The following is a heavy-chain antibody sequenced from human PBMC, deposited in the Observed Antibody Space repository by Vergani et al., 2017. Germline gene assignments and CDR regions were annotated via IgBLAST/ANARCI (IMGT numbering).Heavy chain of an antibody. Sequence: QVQLQESGPGLVKPSGTLSLTCAVSGGSISSSNWWSWVRKPPGKGLEWIGEIYYSGSTNYNPSLKSRVTISVDTSKNQFSLKLSSVTAADTAVYYCARDHSSGWVDYWGQGTLVTVSS. CDR3: ARDHSSGWVDY. CDR1: GGSISSSNW. D-gene: IGHD6-19*01. V-gene: IGHV4-4*02. J-gene: IGHJ4*02. CDR2: IYYSGST.